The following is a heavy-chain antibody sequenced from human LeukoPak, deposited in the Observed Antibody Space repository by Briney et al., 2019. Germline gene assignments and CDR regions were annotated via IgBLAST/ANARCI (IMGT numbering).Heavy chain of an antibody. V-gene: IGHV4-4*07. CDR2: IYSSGST. CDR1: GGSIRSYY. J-gene: IGHJ4*02. D-gene: IGHD3-10*01. CDR3: ARDLIVPVGLTGSGSYSTDY. Sequence: ASETLSLTCTVSGGSIRSYYWSWIRQPAGKGLEWIGRIYSSGSTNYNPSLKSRVTMSVDTSKNQFSLKLSSVTAADTAVYYCARDLIVPVGLTGSGSYSTDYWGQGTLVSVSS.